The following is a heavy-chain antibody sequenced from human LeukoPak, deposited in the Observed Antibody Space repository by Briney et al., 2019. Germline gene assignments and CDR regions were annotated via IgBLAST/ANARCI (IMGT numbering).Heavy chain of an antibody. Sequence: LWASVKVSCKASGYTFTGYYMHWVRQAPGQGLEWMGWINPNSGGTNYAQKFQGRVTMTRDTSISTAYMELSRLRSDDTAVYYCARDLPVADYGDYEDATGYYGMDVWGQGTTVTVSS. V-gene: IGHV1-2*02. CDR2: INPNSGGT. CDR1: GYTFTGYY. J-gene: IGHJ6*02. CDR3: ARDLPVADYGDYEDATGYYGMDV. D-gene: IGHD4-17*01.